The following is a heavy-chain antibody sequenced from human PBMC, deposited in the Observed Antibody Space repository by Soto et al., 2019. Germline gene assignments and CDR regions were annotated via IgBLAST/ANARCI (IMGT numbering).Heavy chain of an antibody. CDR3: ARTPNCSGGSCYPSLEYFQH. D-gene: IGHD2-15*01. J-gene: IGHJ1*01. V-gene: IGHV5-51*01. CDR1: GYSFTSYW. CDR2: IYPGDSDT. Sequence: GESLKISCKGSGYSFTSYWIGWVRQMPGKGLEWMGIIYPGDSDTRYSPSFQGQVTISADKSISTAYLQWSSLKASDTAMYYCARTPNCSGGSCYPSLEYFQHWGQGTLVTVSS.